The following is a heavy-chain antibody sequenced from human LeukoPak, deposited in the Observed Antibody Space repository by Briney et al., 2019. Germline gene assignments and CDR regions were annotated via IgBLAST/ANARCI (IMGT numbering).Heavy chain of an antibody. D-gene: IGHD4-17*01. J-gene: IGHJ3*02. V-gene: IGHV3-9*01. CDR3: AKDMLTVATYAFDI. Sequence: PGGSLRLSCAASGFTFDDYAMHWVRQAPGKGLEWVSGISWNSGSIGYADSVKGRFTISRDNAKNSLYLQMNSLRAEDTALYYCAKDMLTVATYAFDIWGQGTMVTVSS. CDR1: GFTFDDYA. CDR2: ISWNSGSI.